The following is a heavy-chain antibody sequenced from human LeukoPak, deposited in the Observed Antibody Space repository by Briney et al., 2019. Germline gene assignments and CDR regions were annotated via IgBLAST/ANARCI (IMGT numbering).Heavy chain of an antibody. CDR1: GGSISSYY. Sequence: SETLSLTCTVSGGSISSYYWSWIRQPPGKGPEWIGYIYYSGSTNYNPSLNSRVTISVDTSKNQFSLKLSSVTAADTAVYYCARFSTVTTVEPYFDYWGQGTLVTVSS. J-gene: IGHJ4*02. D-gene: IGHD4-17*01. CDR2: IYYSGST. CDR3: ARFSTVTTVEPYFDY. V-gene: IGHV4-59*08.